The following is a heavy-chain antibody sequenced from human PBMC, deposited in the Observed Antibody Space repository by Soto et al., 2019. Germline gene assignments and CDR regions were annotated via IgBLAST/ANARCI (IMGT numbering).Heavy chain of an antibody. D-gene: IGHD3-3*01. CDR2: ISGSGGST. CDR1: GCTFSSYA. Sequence: EVQLLESGGGLVQPGGSLRLSCAASGCTFSSYAMSWVRQAPGKGLEWVSAISGSGGSTYYADSVKGRFTISRANSKNTLYLQMNSLRAEDTAVYYCAKDYRDFWSGYSAVYNWFDPWGQGTLVTVSS. CDR3: AKDYRDFWSGYSAVYNWFDP. J-gene: IGHJ5*02. V-gene: IGHV3-23*01.